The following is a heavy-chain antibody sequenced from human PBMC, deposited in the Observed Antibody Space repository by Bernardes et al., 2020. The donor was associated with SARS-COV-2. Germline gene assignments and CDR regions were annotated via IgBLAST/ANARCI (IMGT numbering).Heavy chain of an antibody. Sequence: GSLRLSCSASGFTFRYYTMHWVRPAPGKGLEWVAVIWHYGSREYYVDSVKGRFAISRDNSNNTLYLQMNNLRVEDTALYRCATEDGEWLESWGQGTLVTVSS. D-gene: IGHD4-17*01. J-gene: IGHJ5*01. CDR3: ATEDGEWLES. CDR2: IWHYGSRE. V-gene: IGHV3-33*01. CDR1: GFTFRYYT.